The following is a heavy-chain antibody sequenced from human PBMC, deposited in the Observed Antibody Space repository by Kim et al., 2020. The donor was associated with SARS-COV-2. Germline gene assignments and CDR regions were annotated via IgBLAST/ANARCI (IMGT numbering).Heavy chain of an antibody. CDR3: AKDIKIDYYDSSGYFDY. CDR2: ISYDGSNK. J-gene: IGHJ4*02. V-gene: IGHV3-30*18. Sequence: GGSLRLSCAASGFTFSSYGMHWVRQAPGKGLEWVAVISYDGSNKYYADSVKGRFTISRDNSKNTLYLQMNSLRAEDTAVYYCAKDIKIDYYDSSGYFDYWGQGTLVTVSS. CDR1: GFTFSSYG. D-gene: IGHD3-22*01.